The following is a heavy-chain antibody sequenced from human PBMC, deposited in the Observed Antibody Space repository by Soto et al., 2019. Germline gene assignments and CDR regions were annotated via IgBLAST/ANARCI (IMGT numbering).Heavy chain of an antibody. CDR1: GFPLSPHA. D-gene: IGHD6-19*01. V-gene: IGHV3-30*04. Sequence: QVQLVEPGGGVVHLGRSRGLSWAASGFPLSPHAWHWFRQVPGKGLEWVAPISHDGRKTFYANSEKGRFTIPREMNTFYLQMDSLREEDMAVYYCATKYIAVTGPDYWGQRTLVTVSS. J-gene: IGHJ4*02. CDR3: ATKYIAVTGPDY. CDR2: ISHDGRKT.